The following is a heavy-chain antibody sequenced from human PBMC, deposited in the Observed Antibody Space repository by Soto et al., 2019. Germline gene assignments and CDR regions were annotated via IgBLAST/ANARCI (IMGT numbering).Heavy chain of an antibody. CDR2: INPNSGGT. J-gene: IGHJ4*02. CDR3: ARESRVDTAMVPYFDY. CDR1: GYTFTGYY. Sequence: ASVKVSCKASGYTFTGYYMHWVRQAPGQGLEWMGWINPNSGGTNYAQKFQGWVTMTRDTSISTAYMELSRLRSDDTAVYYCARESRVDTAMVPYFDYWGQGTLVTVSS. D-gene: IGHD5-18*01. V-gene: IGHV1-2*04.